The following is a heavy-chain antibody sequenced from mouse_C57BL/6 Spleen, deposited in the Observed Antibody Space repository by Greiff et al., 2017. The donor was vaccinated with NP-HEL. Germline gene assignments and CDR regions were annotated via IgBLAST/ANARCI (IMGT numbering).Heavy chain of an antibody. J-gene: IGHJ4*01. CDR2: IYPGDGDT. D-gene: IGHD1-1*01. CDR3: ARGTTVVAGGYAMDY. Sequence: QVQLQQSGPELVKPGASVKISCKASGYAFSSSWMNWVKQRPGKGLEWIGRIYPGDGDTNYNGKFKGKATLTADKSSSTAYMQLSSLTSEDSAVYFCARGTTVVAGGYAMDYWGQGTSVTVSS. V-gene: IGHV1-82*01. CDR1: GYAFSSSW.